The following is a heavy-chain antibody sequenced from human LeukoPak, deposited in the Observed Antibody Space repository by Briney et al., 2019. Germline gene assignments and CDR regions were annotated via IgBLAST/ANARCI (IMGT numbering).Heavy chain of an antibody. CDR2: IWYDGSNK. D-gene: IGHD6-13*01. J-gene: IGHJ4*02. CDR3: ARDQQLVRAFDY. V-gene: IGHV3-33*01. CDR1: GFTFSSYG. Sequence: PGGSLRLSCAASGFTFSSYGMHWVRQAPGKGLEWVAVIWYDGSNKYYADSVKGRFTISRDNSKNTLYLQMNSLRAEDTAVYYCARDQQLVRAFDYWGQGTLVTVSS.